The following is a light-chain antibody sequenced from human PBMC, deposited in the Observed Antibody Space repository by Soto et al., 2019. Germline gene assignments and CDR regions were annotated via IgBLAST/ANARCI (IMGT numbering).Light chain of an antibody. CDR3: QQSYSNPYT. Sequence: DIQMTQSPSTLSASVGDRVTITCRASQSISSWLAWYQQKPGKAPKLLIYKASSLESGVPSRSSGSGSGTDFTLTISSLQPEDFETYYCQQSYSNPYTFGQGTRLEIK. V-gene: IGKV1-5*03. CDR1: QSISSW. J-gene: IGKJ5*01. CDR2: KAS.